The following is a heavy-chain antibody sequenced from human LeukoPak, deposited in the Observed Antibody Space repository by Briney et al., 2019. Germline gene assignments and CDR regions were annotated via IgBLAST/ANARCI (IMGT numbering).Heavy chain of an antibody. CDR1: GTSISSGYY. Sequence: SQTLSLTCTVSGTSISSGYYWSWIRQPAGKGLEWIGRIYTTGSTNYNPSLKSRVTISLDTSKNQFSLKLSSVTAADTAVYYCARYCSSTSCYASADPWGQGTLVTVSS. CDR2: IYTTGST. D-gene: IGHD2-2*01. V-gene: IGHV4-61*02. J-gene: IGHJ5*02. CDR3: ARYCSSTSCYASADP.